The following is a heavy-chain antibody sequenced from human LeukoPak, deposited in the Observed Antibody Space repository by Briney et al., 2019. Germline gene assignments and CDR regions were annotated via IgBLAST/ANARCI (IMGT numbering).Heavy chain of an antibody. J-gene: IGHJ4*02. Sequence: GTSLRLSCAASGFTFSSYAMHWVRQAPGKGLERVAAISYDGSNRYYADSVKGRFTISRDNSKNTLYLQMNSLRTEDTAVYYCVRLTAAGRRTDFDYWGQGTLVTVSS. CDR1: GFTFSSYA. CDR3: VRLTAAGRRTDFDY. V-gene: IGHV3-30*04. CDR2: ISYDGSNR. D-gene: IGHD6-13*01.